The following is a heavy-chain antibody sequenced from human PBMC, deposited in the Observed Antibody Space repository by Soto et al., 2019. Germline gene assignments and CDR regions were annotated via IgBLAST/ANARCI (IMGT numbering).Heavy chain of an antibody. D-gene: IGHD3-22*01. CDR2: IWYDGSNK. J-gene: IGHJ4*02. Sequence: LRLSCAASGFTFSSYGMHWVRQAPGKGLEWVAVIWYDGSNKYYADSVKGRFTISRDNSKNTLYLQMNSLRAEDTAVYYCARATYYYDSSGYYYYFGYWGQGTLVPLSP. CDR3: ARATYYYDSSGYYYYFGY. CDR1: GFTFSSYG. V-gene: IGHV3-33*01.